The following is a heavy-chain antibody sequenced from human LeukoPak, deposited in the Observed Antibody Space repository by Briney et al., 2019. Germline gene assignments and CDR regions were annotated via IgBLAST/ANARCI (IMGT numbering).Heavy chain of an antibody. D-gene: IGHD1/OR15-1a*01. V-gene: IGHV4-59*01. CDR3: ARAATGTSPLGD. CDR1: GGSISSYY. CDR2: IYYSGST. J-gene: IGHJ4*02. Sequence: SETLSLTCTVSGGSISSYYWSWIRQPPGKGLEWIGYIYYSGSTSYNPSLQSRVTMSVDMSKNQLSLKLSSVTAADTAVYFCARAATGTSPLGDWGQGALVTVSS.